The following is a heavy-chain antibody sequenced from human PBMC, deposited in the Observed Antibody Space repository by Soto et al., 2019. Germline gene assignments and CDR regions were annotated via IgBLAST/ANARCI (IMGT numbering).Heavy chain of an antibody. Sequence: GGSPRLSCAASGFTFDDYAMHWVRQAPGKGLEWVSGISWNSGSIGYADSVKGRFTISRDNAKNSLYLQVNSLRAEDTSLYYCAKDRSGSRRDAFDIWGQGTMVTVSS. D-gene: IGHD1-26*01. CDR1: GFTFDDYA. CDR2: ISWNSGSI. CDR3: AKDRSGSRRDAFDI. V-gene: IGHV3-9*01. J-gene: IGHJ3*02.